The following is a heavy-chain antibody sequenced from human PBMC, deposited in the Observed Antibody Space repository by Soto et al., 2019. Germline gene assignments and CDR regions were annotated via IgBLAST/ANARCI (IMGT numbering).Heavy chain of an antibody. J-gene: IGHJ4*02. CDR2: ISYDGSNK. V-gene: IGHV3-30*18. Sequence: GGSLRLSCAASGFTFSSYGMHWVRQAPGKGLEWVAVISYDGSNKYYADSVKGRFTISRDNSKNTLYLQMNSLRAEDRAVYYCAKDNRIGYGSGSYPDYWGQGTLVTVSS. D-gene: IGHD3-10*01. CDR1: GFTFSSYG. CDR3: AKDNRIGYGSGSYPDY.